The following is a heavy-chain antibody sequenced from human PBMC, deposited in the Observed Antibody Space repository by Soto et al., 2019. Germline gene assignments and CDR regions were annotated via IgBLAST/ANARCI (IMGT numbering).Heavy chain of an antibody. CDR2: IIPILGIA. J-gene: IGHJ3*02. CDR3: AVVVGADAFDI. V-gene: IGHV1-69*02. D-gene: IGHD1-26*01. CDR1: GGTFSSYT. Sequence: QVQLVQSGAEVKKPGSSVKVSCKASGGTFSSYTISWVRQAPGQGLEWMGRIIPILGIANYAQKFQGRVTGTVXKSTSTAYMELSSLRSEDTAVYYCAVVVGADAFDIWGQGTMVTVSS.